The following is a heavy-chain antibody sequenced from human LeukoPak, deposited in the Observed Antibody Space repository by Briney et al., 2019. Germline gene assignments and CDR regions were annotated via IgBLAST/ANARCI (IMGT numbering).Heavy chain of an antibody. J-gene: IGHJ4*02. D-gene: IGHD1-26*01. CDR2: IYYSGST. V-gene: IGHV4-39*07. CDR1: GGSISSRSYY. Sequence: SETLSLTCTVSGGSISSRSYYWAWLRQPPGKGLEWIASIYYSGSTFYNPSLKSRVTISVDTSKNQFSLKLNSMTAADTAVYYCARVMVGAGTTRGGFDYWGQGTLVTVSS. CDR3: ARVMVGAGTTRGGFDY.